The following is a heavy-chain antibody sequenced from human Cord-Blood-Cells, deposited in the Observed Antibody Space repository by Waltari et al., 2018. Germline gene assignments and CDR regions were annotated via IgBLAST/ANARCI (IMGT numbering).Heavy chain of an antibody. J-gene: IGHJ4*02. CDR2: ISSSGSTI. CDR1: GFTFSSFE. CDR3: ARESIVGDY. Sequence: EVQLVESGGGLVQPGGSLRLSCAASGFTFSSFEMNWVRQAPGKGLEWVSYISSSGSTIYYADSVKGRFTISRDNAKNSLYLQMNSLRAEDTAVYYCARESIVGDYWGQGTLVTVSS. D-gene: IGHD1-26*01. V-gene: IGHV3-48*03.